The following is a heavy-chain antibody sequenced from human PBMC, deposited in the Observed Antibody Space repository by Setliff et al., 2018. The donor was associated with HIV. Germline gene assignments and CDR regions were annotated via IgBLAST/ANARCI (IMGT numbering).Heavy chain of an antibody. Sequence: SVKVSCKTSGGTFSSYGISWVRQAPGQGLEWMGGIIPMFGTGFYAQKFQGRVTTTTDESRSTAYMELSSLSFEDTAVFYCARVGHSSSYHYYGMDVWGQGTTVTVSS. CDR3: ARVGHSSSYHYYGMDV. CDR1: GGTFSSYG. D-gene: IGHD6-13*01. CDR2: IIPMFGTG. V-gene: IGHV1-69*05. J-gene: IGHJ6*02.